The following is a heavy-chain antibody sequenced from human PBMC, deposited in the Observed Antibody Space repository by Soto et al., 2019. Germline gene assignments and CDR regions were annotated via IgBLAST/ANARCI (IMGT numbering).Heavy chain of an antibody. CDR2: IYPGDSDT. J-gene: IGHJ4*02. CDR3: ARRIAVAGRYYFDY. D-gene: IGHD6-19*01. V-gene: IGHV5-51*01. CDR1: GYIFTSYW. Sequence: PGESLKISCKGSGYIFTSYWIGCGLQRPGKGLEWMGIIYPGDSDTRYSPSFQGQVTISADKSISTAYLQWSSLKASDTAMYYCARRIAVAGRYYFDYWGQGTLVTVSS.